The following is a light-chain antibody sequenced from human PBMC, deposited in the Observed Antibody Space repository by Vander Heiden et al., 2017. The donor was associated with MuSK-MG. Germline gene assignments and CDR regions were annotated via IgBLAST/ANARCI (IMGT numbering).Light chain of an antibody. CDR1: QSISNY. CDR3: QVCRDCRFT. Sequence: EIILTQSPATVSLSPGDRASLSCRASQSISNYLAWYQQKPGQAPRLLIYDASTRATGIPARLRGSGSGTDFTLSIRRLEPEDFTVYYSQVCRDCRFTFGPGTLMEIK. V-gene: IGKV3-11*01. J-gene: IGKJ5*01. CDR2: DAS.